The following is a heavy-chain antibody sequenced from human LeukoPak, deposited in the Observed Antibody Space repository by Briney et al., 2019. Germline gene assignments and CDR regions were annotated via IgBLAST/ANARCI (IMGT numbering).Heavy chain of an antibody. J-gene: IGHJ4*02. D-gene: IGHD4-17*01. CDR1: GFTFSSYN. Sequence: GGSLRLSCAASGFTFSSYNMNWVRQAPGKGLEWVSCISDRSNYMYYADSVKGRFTISRDNAKNSLYLELNSLRAEDTAVYHCVRDSDTYGDHTTRRFDYWGQGTLVTVSP. CDR3: VRDSDTYGDHTTRRFDY. V-gene: IGHV3-21*01. CDR2: ISDRSNYM.